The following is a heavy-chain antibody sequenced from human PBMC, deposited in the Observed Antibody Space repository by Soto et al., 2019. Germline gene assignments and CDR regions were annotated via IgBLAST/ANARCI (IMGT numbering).Heavy chain of an antibody. J-gene: IGHJ6*02. CDR1: GYTFAGYY. CDR3: ARSPRADIAADGLYYYSGMDV. D-gene: IGHD6-13*01. CDR2: INPNSGGT. V-gene: IGHV1-2*04. Sequence: ASVKVSCKASGYTFAGYYMHWVRQAPGQGLEWMGWINPNSGGTNYAQKFQGWVTMTRDTSISTAYMELSRLRSDDTAVYYCARSPRADIAADGLYYYSGMDVWGQGTTVTVSS.